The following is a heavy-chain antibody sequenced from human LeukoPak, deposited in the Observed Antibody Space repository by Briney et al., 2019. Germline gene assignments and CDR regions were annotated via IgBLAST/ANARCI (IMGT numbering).Heavy chain of an antibody. D-gene: IGHD3-9*01. Sequence: ASVKVSCKASGYTFTSHYMHWVRQAPGQGLEWMGIINPSSGSTSYAQKIQGRVTMTRDTSTSTVYMELNSLRSEDTAVYYCTRGMDILTGYWFDPWGQGTLVTVSS. V-gene: IGHV1-46*01. CDR2: INPSSGST. CDR1: GYTFTSHY. J-gene: IGHJ5*02. CDR3: TRGMDILTGYWFDP.